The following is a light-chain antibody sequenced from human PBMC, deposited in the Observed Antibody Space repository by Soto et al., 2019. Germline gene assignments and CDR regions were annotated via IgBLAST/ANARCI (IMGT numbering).Light chain of an antibody. CDR3: QQDGSSPLS. J-gene: IGKJ4*01. Sequence: EIVLTQSPGTLSLSPGERATLSCRASQSVSSNYLAWYQQKPGQAARLLIYGASSRATGITDRFSGSGSVTGFTLTISRLEPEDFAVDRCQQDGSSPLSFGGGTMVEIK. CDR1: QSVSSNY. V-gene: IGKV3-20*01. CDR2: GAS.